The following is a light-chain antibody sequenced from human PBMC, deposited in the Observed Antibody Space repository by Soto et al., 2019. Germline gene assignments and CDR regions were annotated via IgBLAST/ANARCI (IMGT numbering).Light chain of an antibody. CDR1: QSISSW. J-gene: IGKJ1*01. Sequence: DIQMTQSPSTLSASVGDRVTITCRASQSISSWLAWYQQKPGKAPNFLIYDASSLESGVPSRFSGSGSGTEFTLTISSLQPDDFATYYCQQYNSYSRTFGQGTKVEIK. V-gene: IGKV1-5*01. CDR2: DAS. CDR3: QQYNSYSRT.